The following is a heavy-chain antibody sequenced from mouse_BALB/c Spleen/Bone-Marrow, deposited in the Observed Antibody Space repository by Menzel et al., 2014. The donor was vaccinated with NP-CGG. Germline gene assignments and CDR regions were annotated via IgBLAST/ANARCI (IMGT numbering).Heavy chain of an antibody. Sequence: VQLQQSGPGLVQPSQSLSITCTISGFSLTPYGVHWVRQSPGKGLEWLGVIWRGGSTDYNPVFMSRLSITQDNSKSQVFFKMNSLQTDDTAIYYCAKNKDYDYAWFAYWGQGTLVTASA. CDR3: AKNKDYDYAWFAY. D-gene: IGHD2-4*01. CDR2: IWRGGST. V-gene: IGHV2-5*01. CDR1: GFSLTPYG. J-gene: IGHJ3*01.